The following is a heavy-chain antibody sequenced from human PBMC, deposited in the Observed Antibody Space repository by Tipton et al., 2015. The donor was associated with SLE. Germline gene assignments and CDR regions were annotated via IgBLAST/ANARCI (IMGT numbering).Heavy chain of an antibody. Sequence: TLSLTCIVSGGSISTYYWSWIRQSPGKGLEWIGYISYSGSTNYNSSLKSRLTISVDTSKNQFSLKLSSVTAADTAVYYCARDVGGYNTGWFPYYFDYWGQGTLVTVSS. D-gene: IGHD2-8*02. CDR3: ARDVGGYNTGWFPYYFDY. CDR1: GGSISTYY. V-gene: IGHV4-59*12. CDR2: ISYSGST. J-gene: IGHJ4*02.